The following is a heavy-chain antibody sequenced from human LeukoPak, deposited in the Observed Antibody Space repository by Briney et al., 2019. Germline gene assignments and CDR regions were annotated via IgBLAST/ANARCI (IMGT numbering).Heavy chain of an antibody. V-gene: IGHV4-39*07. J-gene: IGHJ5*02. CDR3: AKGAGGFSYYNWFDP. Sequence: ETLSLTCTVSGGSISSSPYYWGWIRQPPGKGLAWIWSIYYSGTTHYNPSLESRVTISVDTSKNQFSLKLASVTAADTAIYYCAKGAGGFSYYNWFDPWGQGTLVTVSS. CDR1: GGSISSSPYY. CDR2: IYYSGTT. D-gene: IGHD5-18*01.